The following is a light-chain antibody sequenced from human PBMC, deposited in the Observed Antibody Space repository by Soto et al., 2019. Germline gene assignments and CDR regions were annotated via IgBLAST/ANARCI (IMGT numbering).Light chain of an antibody. CDR1: QGVSDY. J-gene: IGKJ4*01. CDR2: AAS. Sequence: DIQLTQSPSFLSASVGDRVTITCRASQGVSDYLAWYQQKPGKAPKLLIYAASTLHSGVPSRFSDSGSGTEFTLTISSLQPEDFATYYCQQLNSYPLTFGGGTKLEIK. V-gene: IGKV1-9*01. CDR3: QQLNSYPLT.